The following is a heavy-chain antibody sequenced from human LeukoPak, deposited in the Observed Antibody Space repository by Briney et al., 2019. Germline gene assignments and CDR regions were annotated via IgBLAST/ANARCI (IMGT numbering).Heavy chain of an antibody. D-gene: IGHD6-19*01. CDR1: GFTFSSYS. Sequence: GGSLRLSCAASGFTFSSYSMNWVRQAPGKGLEWVSSISSSSSYIYYADSVKGRFTISRDNAKNSLYLQMNSLRAEDTAVYYCARKDSSGWLRSYYYYYMDVWGKGTTVTVSS. J-gene: IGHJ6*03. CDR3: ARKDSSGWLRSYYYYYMDV. CDR2: ISSSSSYI. V-gene: IGHV3-21*01.